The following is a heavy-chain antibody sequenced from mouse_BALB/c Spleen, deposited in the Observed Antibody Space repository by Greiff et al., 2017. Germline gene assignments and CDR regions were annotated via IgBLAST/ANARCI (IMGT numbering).Heavy chain of an antibody. CDR3: ARSLVWAYYAMDY. V-gene: IGHV7-3*02. CDR1: GFTFTDYY. D-gene: IGHD2-10*02. CDR2: IRNKANGYTT. Sequence: EVQLVESGGGLVQPGGSLRLSCATSGFTFTDYYMSWVRQPPGKALEWLGFIRNKANGYTTEYSASVKGRFTISRDNTQSILYLQMNTLRAEDSATYYCARSLVWAYYAMDYWGQGTSVTVSS. J-gene: IGHJ4*01.